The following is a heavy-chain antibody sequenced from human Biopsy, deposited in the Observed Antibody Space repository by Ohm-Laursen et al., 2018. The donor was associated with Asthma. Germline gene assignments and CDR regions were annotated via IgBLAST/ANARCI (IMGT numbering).Heavy chain of an antibody. CDR2: IYSGGTS. CDR3: ARGDSSGWSHYYFGY. Sequence: SLRLSCSASGFTVSRDYMFWVRQAPGKGLEWVSVIYSGGTSHTADSVRGRFTISRDYSKNTLYLQMHSLRAEDTAVYYCARGDSSGWSHYYFGYWGQGTLVTVSS. CDR1: GFTVSRDY. D-gene: IGHD6-19*01. V-gene: IGHV3-53*01. J-gene: IGHJ4*02.